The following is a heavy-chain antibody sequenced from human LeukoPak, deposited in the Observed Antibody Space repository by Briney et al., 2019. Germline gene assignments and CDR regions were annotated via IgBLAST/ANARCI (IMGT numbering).Heavy chain of an antibody. D-gene: IGHD6-13*01. Sequence: PGGSLRLSCAVSGFTVSSNYMSWVRQAPGKGLDWVSVIYSNGNTFYADSVKGRFSISRDNSKNTLSLQMNSLRAEDTAVYYCSTGYSSSWFDAFDIWGQGTMVTVSS. CDR2: IYSNGNT. J-gene: IGHJ3*02. CDR1: GFTVSSNY. V-gene: IGHV3-66*01. CDR3: STGYSSSWFDAFDI.